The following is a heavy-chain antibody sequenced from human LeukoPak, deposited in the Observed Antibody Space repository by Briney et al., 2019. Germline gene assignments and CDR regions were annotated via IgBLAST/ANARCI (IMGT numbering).Heavy chain of an antibody. CDR1: GFTFSSYA. J-gene: IGHJ6*02. D-gene: IGHD6-13*01. CDR2: ISYDGSNK. CDR3: AREWVSTDEAYYYYGMDV. Sequence: PGRSLRLSCAASGFTFSSYAVHWVRQAPGKGLEWVAVISYDGSNKYYADSVKGRFTISRDNSKNTLYLQMNSLRAEDTAVYYCAREWVSTDEAYYYYGMDVWGQGTTVTVSS. V-gene: IGHV3-30-3*01.